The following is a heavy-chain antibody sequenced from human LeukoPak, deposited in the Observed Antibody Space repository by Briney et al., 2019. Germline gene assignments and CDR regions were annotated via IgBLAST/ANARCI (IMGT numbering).Heavy chain of an antibody. CDR2: ISGSGGTI. D-gene: IGHD5-12*01. CDR1: GFTFSSYA. Sequence: PGGSLRLSCAASGFTFSSYAMSWVRQAPGKGLEWVAVISGSGGTIYYADSVRGRFTISRDNAKNSLYLQMNSLRDEDTAVYYCARGGYDFDYWGQGTLVTVSS. V-gene: IGHV3-23*01. J-gene: IGHJ4*02. CDR3: ARGGYDFDY.